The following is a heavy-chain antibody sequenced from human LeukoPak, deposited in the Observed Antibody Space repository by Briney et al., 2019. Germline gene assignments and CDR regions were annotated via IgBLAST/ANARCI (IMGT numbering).Heavy chain of an antibody. J-gene: IGHJ5*02. CDR2: INHSVST. CDR1: GGSFSGYY. CDR3: ARVLDSSGYYYGFDP. D-gene: IGHD3-22*01. V-gene: IGHV4-34*01. Sequence: SETLSLTCAVHGGSFSGYYWSWIRQPPGKGLEWIGEINHSVSTNYNPSLKSRVTISVDTSKNQFPLKLSSVTAADTAVYYCARVLDSSGYYYGFDPWGQGTLVTVSS.